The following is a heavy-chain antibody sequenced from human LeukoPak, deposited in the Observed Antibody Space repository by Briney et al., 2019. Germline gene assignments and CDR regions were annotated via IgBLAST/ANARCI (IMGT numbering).Heavy chain of an antibody. CDR2: ISGSGGST. Sequence: GGSLRLSCTASGFTFSSYALTWVRQAPGKGLEWVSGISGSGGSTNYADSVKGRFTISRDNSKNTLYLHMSSLRAEDTAVYYCAKGTTTAPRYGMDVWGQGTTVIVSS. CDR3: AKGTTTAPRYGMDV. CDR1: GFTFSSYA. D-gene: IGHD2/OR15-2a*01. J-gene: IGHJ6*02. V-gene: IGHV3-23*01.